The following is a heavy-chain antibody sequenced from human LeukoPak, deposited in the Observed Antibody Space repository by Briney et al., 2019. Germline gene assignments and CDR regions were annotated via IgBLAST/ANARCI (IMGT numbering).Heavy chain of an antibody. CDR1: GGSISSYY. CDR3: ARHGYIAAADAFDI. CDR2: IYTSGST. Sequence: SETLSLTCTASGGSISSYYWSWIRQPAGKGLEWIGRIYTSGSTNYNPSLKSRVTMSVDTSKNQFSLKLSSVTAADTAVYYCARHGYIAAADAFDIWGQGTMVTVSS. D-gene: IGHD6-13*01. J-gene: IGHJ3*02. V-gene: IGHV4-4*07.